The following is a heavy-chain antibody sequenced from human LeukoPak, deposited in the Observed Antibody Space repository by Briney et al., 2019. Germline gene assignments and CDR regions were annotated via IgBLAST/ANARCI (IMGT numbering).Heavy chain of an antibody. V-gene: IGHV3-48*03. CDR2: ISSSGSTI. Sequence: GGPLRLSCAASGFTFSSYEMNWVRQAPGKGLEWVSYISSSGSTIYYADSVKGRFTISRDNAKNSLYLQMNSLRAEDTAVYYCASLGSSTVTLDYWGQGTLVTVSS. J-gene: IGHJ4*02. D-gene: IGHD4-17*01. CDR3: ASLGSSTVTLDY. CDR1: GFTFSSYE.